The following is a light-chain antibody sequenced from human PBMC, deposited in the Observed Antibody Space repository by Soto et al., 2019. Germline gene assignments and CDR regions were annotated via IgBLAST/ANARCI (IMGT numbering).Light chain of an antibody. CDR2: DVS. CDR3: CSYAGSYTWV. Sequence: QSVLTQPRSVSGSPGQSVTISCTGTSSDVGGYNYVSWYQQHPGKAPKVMIYDVSRRPSGVPDRFSGSQSGNTASLTISGLQAEDEADYYCCSYAGSYTWVFGGGTKLTVL. CDR1: SSDVGGYNY. V-gene: IGLV2-11*01. J-gene: IGLJ3*02.